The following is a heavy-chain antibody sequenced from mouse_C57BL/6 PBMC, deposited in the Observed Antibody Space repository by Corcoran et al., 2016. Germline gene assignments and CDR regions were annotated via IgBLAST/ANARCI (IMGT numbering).Heavy chain of an antibody. CDR1: GYTFTTYG. V-gene: IGHV9-3*01. Sequence: QIQLVQSGPELKKPGETVKISCKASGYTFTTYGMSWVKQAPGKGLKWMGWINTYSGVPTYADDFKGRFAFSLETSASTAYLQINNLKNEDTATYFCARLHDYAMDYWGQGTSVTVSS. CDR2: INTYSGVP. J-gene: IGHJ4*01. CDR3: ARLHDYAMDY.